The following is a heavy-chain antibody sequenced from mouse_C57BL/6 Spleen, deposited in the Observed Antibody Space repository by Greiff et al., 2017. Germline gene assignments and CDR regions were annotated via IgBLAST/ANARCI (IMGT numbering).Heavy chain of an antibody. V-gene: IGHV7-3*01. CDR2: IRNKANGYTT. CDR1: GFTFTDYY. J-gene: IGHJ3*01. CDR3: ARYDYGSSTTFAY. D-gene: IGHD1-1*01. Sequence: EVHLVESGGGLVQPGGSLSLSCAASGFTFTDYYMSWVRQPPGKALEWLGFIRNKANGYTTEYSASVKGRFTISRDNSQSILYLQMNALRAEDSATYYCARYDYGSSTTFAYWGQGTLVTVSA.